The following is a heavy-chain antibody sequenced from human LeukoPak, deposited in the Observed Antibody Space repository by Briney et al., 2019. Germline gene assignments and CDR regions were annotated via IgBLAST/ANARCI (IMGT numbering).Heavy chain of an antibody. CDR3: ATGSSSSVLDAFDI. D-gene: IGHD6-6*01. Sequence: GGTLRLSCAATGFTFSSYGMSWVRQAPGKGLEWVSAISGSGGSTYYADSVKGRFTISRDNSKNTLYLQMNSLRAEDTAVYYCATGSSSSVLDAFDIWGQGTMVTVSS. CDR2: ISGSGGST. V-gene: IGHV3-23*01. J-gene: IGHJ3*02. CDR1: GFTFSSYG.